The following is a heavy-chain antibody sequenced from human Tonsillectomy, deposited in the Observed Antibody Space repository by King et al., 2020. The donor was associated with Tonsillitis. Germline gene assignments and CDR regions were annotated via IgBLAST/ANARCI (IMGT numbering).Heavy chain of an antibody. Sequence: VQLVESGGGLVQPGGSLRLSCAASGFTVSDNYIGWVRQAPGKGLEWVSVIYSGGSTYYADSVKDRFTISRDISKNTVYLRMTSLRAEDTAVYYCASDGPQRPLTSPWGQGTLVTVSS. CDR1: GFTVSDNY. J-gene: IGHJ5*02. V-gene: IGHV3-66*01. CDR2: IYSGGST. CDR3: ASDGPQRPLTSP.